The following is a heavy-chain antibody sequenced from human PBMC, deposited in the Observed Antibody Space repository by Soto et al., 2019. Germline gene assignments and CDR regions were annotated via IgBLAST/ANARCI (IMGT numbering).Heavy chain of an antibody. D-gene: IGHD5-12*01. CDR3: TRVRGRGSIDY. CDR1: GFTFGDYA. CDR2: IRSKAYGGTT. J-gene: IGHJ4*02. Sequence: GGSLILSCTASGFTFGDYAMSWFRQAPGKGLEWVGFIRSKAYGGTTEYAASVKGRFTISRDDSKSIAYLQMNSLKTEDTAVYYCTRVRGRGSIDYWGQGTLVTVSS. V-gene: IGHV3-49*03.